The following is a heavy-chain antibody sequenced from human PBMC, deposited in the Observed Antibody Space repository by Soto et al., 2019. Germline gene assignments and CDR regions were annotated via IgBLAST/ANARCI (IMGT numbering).Heavy chain of an antibody. CDR3: ARDRTHTVTTMDY. Sequence: PGGSLRLSCAASGFTFSDYYMSWIRQAPGKGLEWVSYISSSGSTIYYADSVKGRFTISRDNAKNSLYLQMNSLRAEDTAVYYCARDRTHTVTTMDYWGQGTLVTVSS. CDR2: ISSSGSTI. CDR1: GFTFSDYY. J-gene: IGHJ4*02. D-gene: IGHD4-17*01. V-gene: IGHV3-11*01.